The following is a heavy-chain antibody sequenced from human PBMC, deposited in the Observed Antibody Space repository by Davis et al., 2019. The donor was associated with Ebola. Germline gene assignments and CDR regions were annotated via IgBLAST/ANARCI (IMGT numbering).Heavy chain of an antibody. CDR3: ARGRNGGWDFDY. V-gene: IGHV1-18*01. Sequence: ASVKVSCKASGYTFNSHGISWVRQAPGQGLEWMAWISAHNGHTNYAQKFQGRLSLTTDTSTSTVYMELRSLTSDDTAKYYCARGRNGGWDFDYWGQGTLVTVSS. CDR2: ISAHNGHT. D-gene: IGHD6-19*01. CDR1: GYTFNSHG. J-gene: IGHJ4*02.